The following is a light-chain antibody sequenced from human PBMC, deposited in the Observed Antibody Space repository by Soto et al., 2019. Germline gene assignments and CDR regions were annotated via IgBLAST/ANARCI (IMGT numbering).Light chain of an antibody. Sequence: EIRVKQSPGTLSLYPGERATLSCRASQSVSYYLAWYQQKPGQAPRLLIYGASSRATGIPDRFSGSGSGTDFTLTISRLEPEDFAVYYCQQYGSSPRTFGQGTKVDNK. J-gene: IGKJ1*01. CDR2: GAS. V-gene: IGKV3-20*01. CDR1: QSVSYY. CDR3: QQYGSSPRT.